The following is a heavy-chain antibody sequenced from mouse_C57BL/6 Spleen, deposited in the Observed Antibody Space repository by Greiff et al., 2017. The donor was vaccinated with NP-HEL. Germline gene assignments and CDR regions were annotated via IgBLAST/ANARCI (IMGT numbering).Heavy chain of an antibody. V-gene: IGHV1-50*01. D-gene: IGHD2-4*01. Sequence: QVQLQQPGAELVKPGASVKLSCKASGYTFTSYWMQWVKQRPGQGLEWIGEIDPSDSYTNYNQKFKGKATLTVDTSSSTAYMQLSSLTSEDSAVYYCARGGTTMITTTGDYWGQGTTLTVSS. CDR2: IDPSDSYT. CDR3: ARGGTTMITTTGDY. J-gene: IGHJ2*01. CDR1: GYTFTSYW.